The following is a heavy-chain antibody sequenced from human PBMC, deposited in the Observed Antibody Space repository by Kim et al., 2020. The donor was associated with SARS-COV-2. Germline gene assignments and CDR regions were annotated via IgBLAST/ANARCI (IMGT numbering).Heavy chain of an antibody. Sequence: AESVKGRFTISRDNSKNTLYLQMNRLGAADKAVYYCARTLVLSGYYGMDVWGQGTTVTVSS. D-gene: IGHD3-10*01. J-gene: IGHJ6*02. CDR3: ARTLVLSGYYGMDV. V-gene: IGHV3-33*01.